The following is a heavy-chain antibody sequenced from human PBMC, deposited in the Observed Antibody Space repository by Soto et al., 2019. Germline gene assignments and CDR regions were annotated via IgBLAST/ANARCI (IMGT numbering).Heavy chain of an antibody. CDR2: MSGSGGST. V-gene: IGHV3-23*01. D-gene: IGHD2-2*03. CDR3: ARDRFSLDVHFYYMDV. CDR1: GFRFGVYA. Sequence: GGSLRLSCAASGFRFGVYAMSWVGQAPGKGLEWVSVMSGSGGSTYYADSVKGRFTISRDNSKNTLYLQMDSPRAEDTAVYYCARDRFSLDVHFYYMDVWGKGTTVTVSS. J-gene: IGHJ6*03.